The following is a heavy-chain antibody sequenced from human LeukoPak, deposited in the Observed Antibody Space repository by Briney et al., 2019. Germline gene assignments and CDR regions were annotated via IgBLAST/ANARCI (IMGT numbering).Heavy chain of an antibody. V-gene: IGHV3-30*18. CDR1: GFTFSSYA. CDR3: ANWGTTGTTYRYY. CDR2: ISYDGSNK. D-gene: IGHD1-1*01. J-gene: IGHJ4*02. Sequence: GGSLRLSCAASGFTFSSYAMSWVRQAPGKGLEWVAVISYDGSNKYYADSVKGRFTISRDNSKNTLYLQMNSLRAEDTAVYYCANWGTTGTTYRYYWGQGTLVTVSS.